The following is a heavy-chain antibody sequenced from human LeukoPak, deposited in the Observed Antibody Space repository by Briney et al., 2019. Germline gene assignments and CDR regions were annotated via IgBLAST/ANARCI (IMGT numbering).Heavy chain of an antibody. J-gene: IGHJ4*02. CDR3: ARDSEYYDSMDY. CDR2: ILNDGSQE. D-gene: IGHD3-22*01. CDR1: GFTFSSYG. Sequence: GGSLRLSCAASGFTFSSYGMHWVRQAPGKGLEWVAVILNDGSQEKYADSVKGRFTISRDNAKNSLYLQMNSLRAEDTAVYYCARDSEYYDSMDYWGQGTLVTVSS. V-gene: IGHV3-33*01.